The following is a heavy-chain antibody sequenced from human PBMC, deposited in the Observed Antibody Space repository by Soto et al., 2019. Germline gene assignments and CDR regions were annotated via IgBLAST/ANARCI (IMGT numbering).Heavy chain of an antibody. CDR1: GFTVSSKY. J-gene: IGHJ6*04. V-gene: IGHV3-66*01. CDR3: ARDDVLCDGGRCYGVALDV. CDR2: IQSGGTT. D-gene: IGHD2-15*01. Sequence: EVQLVESGGGLVQPGGSLRLSCAASGFTVSSKYMSWVRQAPGKGLEWVSLIQSGGTTYYADCVKGRFTISRDTSENTVHLQMVSLRAEDTAVYYCARDDVLCDGGRCYGVALDVWGKGTTVTSSS.